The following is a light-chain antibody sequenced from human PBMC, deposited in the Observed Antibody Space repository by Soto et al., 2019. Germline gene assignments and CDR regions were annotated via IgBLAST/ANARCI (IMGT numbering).Light chain of an antibody. J-gene: IGLJ3*02. Sequence: QSALTQPASVSGSPGQSITISCTGTSSDVGSPFNYVSWYQHHPGKAPRLIMSDVNHRPSGVSDRFSGSKSGNTASLTISGLQAEDEADYFCSAYSTGSTPVLFGGGTKLTVL. CDR2: DVN. V-gene: IGLV2-14*03. CDR3: SAYSTGSTPVL. CDR1: SSDVGSPFNY.